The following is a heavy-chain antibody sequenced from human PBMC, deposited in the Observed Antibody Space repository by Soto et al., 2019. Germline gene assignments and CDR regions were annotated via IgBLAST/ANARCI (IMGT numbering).Heavy chain of an antibody. CDR3: AREGATRRPSRPAIGWLES. V-gene: IGHV1-2*02. J-gene: IGHJ5*01. Sequence: ASVKVSCKASGYTFSGYHMHWVRQAPGQGLEWMGWINVYNGETNIAQKFQGRVAMTRDTSITTAYVELSRLRFDDTAVYFCAREGATRRPSRPAIGWLESWGQGTLVTVSS. CDR1: GYTFSGYH. D-gene: IGHD2-2*02. CDR2: INVYNGET.